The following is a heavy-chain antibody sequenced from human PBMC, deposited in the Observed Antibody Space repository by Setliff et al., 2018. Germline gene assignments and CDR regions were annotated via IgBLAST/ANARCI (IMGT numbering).Heavy chain of an antibody. Sequence: SETLSLTCAVYGGSFSGYYWSWIRQPAGKGLEWIGRIYTSGSTNYNPSLKSRVTMSVDTSKNQFSLKLSSVTAADTAVYYCAREHLHYYDSSGPSLWFDPWGQGTLVTVSS. D-gene: IGHD3-22*01. CDR3: AREHLHYYDSSGPSLWFDP. CDR2: IYTSGST. CDR1: GGSFSGYY. J-gene: IGHJ5*02. V-gene: IGHV4-4*07.